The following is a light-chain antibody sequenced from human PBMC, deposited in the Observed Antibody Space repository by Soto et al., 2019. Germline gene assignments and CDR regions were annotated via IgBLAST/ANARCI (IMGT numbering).Light chain of an antibody. V-gene: IGKV3-15*01. CDR2: GAS. Sequence: MTQSPSTLSASVGDTVTVTCRASQSVSGWLAWYQQKPGQAPRLVIYGASTRATGIPARFSGSGSGTEFTLTINSLQSEDFAIYYCQQYNNWPGTFGQGTKVDIK. CDR3: QQYNNWPGT. J-gene: IGKJ1*01. CDR1: QSVSGW.